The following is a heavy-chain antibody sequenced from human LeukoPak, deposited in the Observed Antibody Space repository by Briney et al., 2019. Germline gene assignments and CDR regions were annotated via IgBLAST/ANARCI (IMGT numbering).Heavy chain of an antibody. Sequence: GESLKISCKGSGYSFTSYWIGWVRQMPGKGLEWMGIIYPGDSDTRYSPSFQGQVTIPADKSISTAYLQWTSLKASDTAMYYCARLLGYCSGGSCQHLDYWGQGTLVTVSS. D-gene: IGHD2-15*01. V-gene: IGHV5-51*01. CDR1: GYSFTSYW. CDR2: IYPGDSDT. J-gene: IGHJ4*02. CDR3: ARLLGYCSGGSCQHLDY.